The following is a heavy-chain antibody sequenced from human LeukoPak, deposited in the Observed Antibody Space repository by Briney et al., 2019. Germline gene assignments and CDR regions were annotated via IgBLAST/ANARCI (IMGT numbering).Heavy chain of an antibody. CDR2: IKQDGSGK. CDR1: GFTFSSHW. CDR3: ARDSGGYFYFDL. Sequence: PGGSLRLSCAASGFTFSSHWMSWVRQAPGKGLEWVANIKQDGSGKYYVDSVKGRFTISRDNAKNSLYLQMNSLRAEDTAVYYCARDSGGYFYFDLWGRGTLVTVSS. V-gene: IGHV3-7*01. D-gene: IGHD3-22*01. J-gene: IGHJ2*01.